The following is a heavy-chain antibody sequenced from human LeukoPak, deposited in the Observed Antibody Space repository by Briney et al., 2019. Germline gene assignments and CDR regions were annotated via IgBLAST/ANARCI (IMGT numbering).Heavy chain of an antibody. Sequence: PGGSLRLSCAASGFTFSSYEMNWVRQAPGKGLEWVSSISSSRSYIYYADSVKGRFTISRDNAKNSLYLQMNSLRAEDTAVYYCAREVQLERLAFGKEGSAFDHWGQGTLVTVSS. CDR2: ISSSRSYI. CDR1: GFTFSSYE. V-gene: IGHV3-21*01. D-gene: IGHD1-1*01. CDR3: AREVQLERLAFGKEGSAFDH. J-gene: IGHJ4*02.